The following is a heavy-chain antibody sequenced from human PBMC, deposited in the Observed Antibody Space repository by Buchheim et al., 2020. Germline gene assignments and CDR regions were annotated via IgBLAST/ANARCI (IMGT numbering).Heavy chain of an antibody. D-gene: IGHD6-6*01. Sequence: EVQLLESGGGLVQPGGSLRLSCAASGFTFNTYVMNWVRQAPGKGLQWVSSISSTGSSTYYADSVKGRFTISRDNSKKTLELQMNSLRADDTAVYYCAKGQFVRKGYFDYWGQGAL. V-gene: IGHV3-23*01. CDR2: ISSTGSST. CDR3: AKGQFVRKGYFDY. J-gene: IGHJ4*02. CDR1: GFTFNTYV.